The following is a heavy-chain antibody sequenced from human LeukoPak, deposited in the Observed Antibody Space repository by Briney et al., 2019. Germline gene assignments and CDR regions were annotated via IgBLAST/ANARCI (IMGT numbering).Heavy chain of an antibody. J-gene: IGHJ4*02. CDR3: AREGRYYGSGSYYELADY. V-gene: IGHV1-69*13. Sequence: ASVKVSCKASGGTFSSYAISWVRQAPGQGLEWMGGIIPIFGTANYAQKFQGRVTITADESTSTAYMELSSLRSDDTAVYYCAREGRYYGSGSYYELADYWGQGTLVTVSS. CDR1: GGTFSSYA. D-gene: IGHD3-10*01. CDR2: IIPIFGTA.